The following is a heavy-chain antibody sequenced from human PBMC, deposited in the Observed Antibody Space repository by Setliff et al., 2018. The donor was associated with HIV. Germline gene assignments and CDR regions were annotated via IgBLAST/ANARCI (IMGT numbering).Heavy chain of an antibody. CDR1: EFTFSDYW. CDR3: VRAPPNSEY. CDR2: IKSDGSDK. J-gene: IGHJ4*02. Sequence: GGSLRLSCVVSEFTFSDYWMSWVRQAPGKGLEWVASIKSDGSDKHYLDPVEGRFAISRDNAKNTLYLQMNSLRAEDTAVYFCVRAPPNSEYWGRGTLVTVSS. V-gene: IGHV3-7*01.